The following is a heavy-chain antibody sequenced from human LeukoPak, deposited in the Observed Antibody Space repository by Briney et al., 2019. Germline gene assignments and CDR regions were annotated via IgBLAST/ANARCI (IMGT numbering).Heavy chain of an antibody. J-gene: IGHJ6*03. CDR3: ARDAIEYCSSTSCSGPYYYYMDV. Sequence: ASVKVSCKASGYTFTSYDINWVRQATGQGLEWMGWMNPNSGNTGYAQKFQGRVTMTRNTSISTAYMELSSLRSEDTAVYYCARDAIEYCSSTSCSGPYYYYMDVWGKGTTVTVSS. V-gene: IGHV1-8*01. CDR2: MNPNSGNT. CDR1: GYTFTSYD. D-gene: IGHD2-2*01.